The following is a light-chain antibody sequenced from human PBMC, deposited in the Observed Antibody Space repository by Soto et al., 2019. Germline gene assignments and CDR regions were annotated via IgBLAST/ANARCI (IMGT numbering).Light chain of an antibody. V-gene: IGKV1-39*01. Sequence: DIQMTQSPSSLSASVGDRVTITCRASQSIVTYLNWYLQKPGKAPKLLIYAASNLQSGVPSRFSGSGSGTDFTLTIGSLQPEDFATYYCQQSYSTLWTFGQGTKVDIK. J-gene: IGKJ1*01. CDR1: QSIVTY. CDR2: AAS. CDR3: QQSYSTLWT.